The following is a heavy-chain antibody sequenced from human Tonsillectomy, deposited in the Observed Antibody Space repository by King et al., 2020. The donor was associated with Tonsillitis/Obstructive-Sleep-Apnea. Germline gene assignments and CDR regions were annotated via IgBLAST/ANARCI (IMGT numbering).Heavy chain of an antibody. CDR3: AKYSDRSGYYTANYYYMDV. Sequence: VQLVESGGGMVQPGGSLRLSCAASGFTFSSYAMTWVRQAPGKGLEWVSVIGGSGGSTYYADSVKGPFTISRDNSKNTLYLQMNSLRAEDTVVYYCAKYSDRSGYYTANYYYMDVWGKGTTVTVSS. V-gene: IGHV3-23*04. D-gene: IGHD3-22*01. CDR2: IGGSGGST. CDR1: GFTFSSYA. J-gene: IGHJ6*03.